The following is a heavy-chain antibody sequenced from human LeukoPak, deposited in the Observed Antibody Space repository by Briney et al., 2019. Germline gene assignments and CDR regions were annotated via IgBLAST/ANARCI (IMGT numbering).Heavy chain of an antibody. J-gene: IGHJ4*02. CDR3: ATRRYYDFWSGEDKPTGGDYFDN. Sequence: ASVKVSCTVSGYTLTELSMHWVRQAPGKGLEWMGGFDPEDGETIYAQKFQGRVTMTEDTSTDTAYMELSSLRSEDTAVYYCATRRYYDFWSGEDKPTGGDYFDNWGQGTLVTVSS. CDR1: GYTLTELS. CDR2: FDPEDGET. V-gene: IGHV1-24*01. D-gene: IGHD3-3*01.